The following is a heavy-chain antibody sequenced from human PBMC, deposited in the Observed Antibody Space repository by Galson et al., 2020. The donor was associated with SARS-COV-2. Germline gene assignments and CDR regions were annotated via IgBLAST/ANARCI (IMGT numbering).Heavy chain of an antibody. CDR1: GYTFTSYY. Sequence: ASVKVSCKASGYTFTSYYMHWVRPAPGQGLEWMGIINPSGGSPSYAQKFQGRVTMTRDTSTSTVYMELSSLRSEDTAVYYCARGRYYGSGSSPFGGFDPWGQGTLVTVSS. V-gene: IGHV1-46*01. CDR2: INPSGGSP. CDR3: ARGRYYGSGSSPFGGFDP. D-gene: IGHD3-10*01. J-gene: IGHJ5*02.